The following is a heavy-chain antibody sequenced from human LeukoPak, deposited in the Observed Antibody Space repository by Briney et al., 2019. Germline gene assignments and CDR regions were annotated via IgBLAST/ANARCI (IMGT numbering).Heavy chain of an antibody. CDR1: GFTFSSYS. Sequence: GGSLRLSCAASGFTFSSYSMNWVRQAPGKGLEWVSYISSGGSTIYYADSVKGRFTISRDNAKNSLYLQMNSLRAEDTAVYYCAREPMAAGYFDYWGQGTLVTVSS. CDR3: AREPMAAGYFDY. J-gene: IGHJ4*02. V-gene: IGHV3-48*04. CDR2: ISSGGSTI. D-gene: IGHD5-24*01.